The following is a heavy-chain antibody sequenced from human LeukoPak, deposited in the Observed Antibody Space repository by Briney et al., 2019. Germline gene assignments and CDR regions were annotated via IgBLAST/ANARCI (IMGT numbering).Heavy chain of an antibody. J-gene: IGHJ6*02. Sequence: SVKVSCKASGGTFSSYAISWVRQAPGQGLEWMGRIIPILGIANYAQKFQDRVTITADKSTSTAYMELSSLRSEDTAVYYCATPLPQLELRNYYYYYGMDVWGQGTTVTVSS. CDR3: ATPLPQLELRNYYYYYGMDV. V-gene: IGHV1-69*04. CDR1: GGTFSSYA. CDR2: IIPILGIA. D-gene: IGHD1-7*01.